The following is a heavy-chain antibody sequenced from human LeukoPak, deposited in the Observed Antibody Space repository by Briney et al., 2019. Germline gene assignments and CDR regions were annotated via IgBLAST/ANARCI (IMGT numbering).Heavy chain of an antibody. CDR1: GYTFTGYY. CDR2: INLNSGGT. Sequence: GASVKVSCKDSGYTFTGYYMHWVRQAPGQGLEWMVWINLNSGGTKYAQKFQGWVTMTRDTSISTAYMEVTRLRSDDTAVYYCVRDCSTATTPYFDYWGQRTPVTVPS. V-gene: IGHV1-2*04. CDR3: VRDCSTATTPYFDY. D-gene: IGHD1-1*01. J-gene: IGHJ4*02.